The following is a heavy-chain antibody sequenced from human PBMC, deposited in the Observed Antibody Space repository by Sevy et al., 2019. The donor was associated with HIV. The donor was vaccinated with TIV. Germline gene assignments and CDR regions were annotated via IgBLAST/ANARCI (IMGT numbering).Heavy chain of an antibody. D-gene: IGHD2-15*01. CDR1: GFTFSSYT. J-gene: IGHJ4*02. CDR2: ISTTSSNI. Sequence: GGSLSLSCASSGFTFSSYTLNWVRQAPGKGLEWVSSISTTSSNIIYADSVKGRFTVSRDNAKNSLYLQMNSQRAEDTAVYYCARVRYCSGGGCYSLDYWGQGTRVTVSS. CDR3: ARVRYCSGGGCYSLDY. V-gene: IGHV3-21*01.